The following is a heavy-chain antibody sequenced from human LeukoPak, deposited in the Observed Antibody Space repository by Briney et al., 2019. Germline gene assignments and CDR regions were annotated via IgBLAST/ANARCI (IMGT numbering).Heavy chain of an antibody. D-gene: IGHD3-3*01. J-gene: IGHJ3*02. CDR3: ARERGVAPDAFDI. CDR2: IYYSGST. CDR1: GGSISSYY. Sequence: PSETLSLTCTVSGGSISSYYWSWIRQPPGKGLEWIGYIYYSGSTNYNPSLKSRVTISVDTSKNQFSLKLSSVTAADTAVYYCARERGVAPDAFDIWGQGTMVTVSS. V-gene: IGHV4-59*01.